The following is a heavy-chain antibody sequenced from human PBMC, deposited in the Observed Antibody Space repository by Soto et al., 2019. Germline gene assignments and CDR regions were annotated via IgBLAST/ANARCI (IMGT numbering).Heavy chain of an antibody. J-gene: IGHJ4*02. CDR2: IYSSGST. CDR3: ARGRADFDY. Sequence: SETLSLTCTVSGDSMNNYYWSWIRQPAGKGLEFIGRIYSSGSTTYNPSLKSRVAMSLDTSANRFSLNLSSVTAADTAIYYCARGRADFDYWGQGTLVTVSS. CDR1: GDSMNNYY. V-gene: IGHV4-4*07.